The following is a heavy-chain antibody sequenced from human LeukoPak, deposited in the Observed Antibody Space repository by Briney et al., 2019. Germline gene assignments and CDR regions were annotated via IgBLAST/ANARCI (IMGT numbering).Heavy chain of an antibody. CDR1: GGSFSGYY. CDR3: ARWSSGWSLDY. CDR2: INHSGST. Sequence: SETLSLTCAVYGGSFSGYYWCWIRQPPGKGLEWIGEINHSGSTNYNPSLKSRVTISVDTSKNQFSLKLSSVTAADTAVYYCARWSSGWSLDYWGQGTLVTVSS. V-gene: IGHV4-34*01. J-gene: IGHJ4*02. D-gene: IGHD6-19*01.